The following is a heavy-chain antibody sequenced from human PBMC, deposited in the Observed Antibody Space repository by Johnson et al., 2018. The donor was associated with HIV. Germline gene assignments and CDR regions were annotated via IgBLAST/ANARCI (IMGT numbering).Heavy chain of an antibody. D-gene: IGHD2-15*01. CDR1: GFTFDDYG. CDR2: INWNGGST. CDR3: ARDRGRGSEDAFDI. Sequence: VQLVESGGGLVQPGRSLRLSCVASGFTFDDYGMNWVRQAPGKGLEWVSGINWNGGSTGYADSVKGRSTISRDNAKNSLYLQMSSLRAEDTALYYCARDRGRGSEDAFDIWGQGTMVTVSS. J-gene: IGHJ3*02. V-gene: IGHV3-20*04.